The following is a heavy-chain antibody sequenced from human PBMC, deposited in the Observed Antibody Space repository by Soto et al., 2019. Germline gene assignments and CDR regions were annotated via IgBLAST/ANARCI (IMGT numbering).Heavy chain of an antibody. CDR2: ISPKSTYR. Sequence: PGGSLRLSCATSGFPFSDYYMSWIRQAPGKGLEWLSHISPKSTYRNYADSVKGRFTISRDNTKSSLFLQMNSLGVEDTAVYYCAIGGGGGLFEHWGQGVLVTVSS. CDR3: AIGGGGGLFEH. J-gene: IGHJ4*02. D-gene: IGHD2-21*01. CDR1: GFPFSDYY. V-gene: IGHV3-11*06.